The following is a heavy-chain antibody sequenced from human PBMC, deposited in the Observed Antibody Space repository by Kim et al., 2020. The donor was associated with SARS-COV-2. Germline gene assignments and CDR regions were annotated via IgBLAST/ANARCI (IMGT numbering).Heavy chain of an antibody. Sequence: YYADSVKGRFTISRDNAKNSLYLQMNSLRAEDTAVYYCARRSEFRYFDYWGQGTLVTVSS. CDR3: ARRSEFRYFDY. J-gene: IGHJ4*02. V-gene: IGHV3-11*01.